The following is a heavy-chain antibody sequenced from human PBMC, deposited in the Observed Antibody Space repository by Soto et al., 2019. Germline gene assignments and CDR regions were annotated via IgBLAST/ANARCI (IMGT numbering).Heavy chain of an antibody. CDR2: IGPESGAT. Sequence: ASVKVSCKTSGYTFTGHYIHWVRQAPQQGPEWIGEIGPESGATRYAQKFRGRVTMTMDTSITTVYMELKNLSPDDTAVYYCGRGRSGQIVVFYWGQGTPVTVSS. V-gene: IGHV1-2*02. D-gene: IGHD1-26*01. CDR1: GYTFTGHY. CDR3: GRGRSGQIVVFY. J-gene: IGHJ4*02.